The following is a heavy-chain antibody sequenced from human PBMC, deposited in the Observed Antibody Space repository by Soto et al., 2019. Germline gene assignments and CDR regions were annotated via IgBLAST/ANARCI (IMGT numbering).Heavy chain of an antibody. CDR3: AKGYSINWFDP. CDR2: ISGSCGST. CDR1: GFTFSSLW. V-gene: IGHV3-23*01. Sequence: GGSLRLSCAASGFTFSSLWMSWVRQAPGKGLEWVSAISGSCGSTYYADSVKGRFTISRDNSKNTLYLQMNSLRAEDTAVYYCAKGYSINWFDPWGQGTLVTVSS. J-gene: IGHJ5*02. D-gene: IGHD5-18*01.